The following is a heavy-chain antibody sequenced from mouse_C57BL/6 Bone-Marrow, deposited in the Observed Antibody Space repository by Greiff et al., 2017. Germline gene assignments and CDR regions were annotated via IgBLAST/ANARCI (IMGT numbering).Heavy chain of an antibody. V-gene: IGHV1-64*01. CDR1: GYTFTSYW. CDR2: IHPNSGST. J-gene: IGHJ2*01. D-gene: IGHD2-2*01. CDR3: ARIEVTTDY. Sequence: VQLQQSGAELVKPGASVKLSCKASGYTFTSYWMHWVKQRPGQGLEWIGMIHPNSGSTKYNEKFKSKATLTVDKSSSTAYMQLSSLTSEDSAVYYCARIEVTTDYWGQGTTLTVSS.